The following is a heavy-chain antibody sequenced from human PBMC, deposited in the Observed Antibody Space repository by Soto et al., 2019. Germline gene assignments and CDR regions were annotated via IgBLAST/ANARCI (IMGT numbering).Heavy chain of an antibody. Sequence: GGSLRLSCAASGFTFSSYAMSWVRQAPGKGLEWVSAISGSGGSTYYADSVKGRFTISRDNSKNTLYLQMNSLRAEDTAVYYCAKAHSSSWYPKHYFDYWGQGTLVTVSS. CDR2: ISGSGGST. V-gene: IGHV3-23*01. CDR1: GFTFSSYA. CDR3: AKAHSSSWYPKHYFDY. D-gene: IGHD6-13*01. J-gene: IGHJ4*02.